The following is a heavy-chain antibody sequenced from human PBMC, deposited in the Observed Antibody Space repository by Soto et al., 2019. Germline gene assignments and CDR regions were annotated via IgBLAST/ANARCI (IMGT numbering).Heavy chain of an antibody. D-gene: IGHD3-9*01. CDR3: ARDQLRYFDWSKFKYYYYGMDV. J-gene: IGHJ6*02. CDR2: IWYDGSNK. Sequence: PGGSLRLSCAASGFTFSIYGMHWVRQAPGKGLEWVAVIWYDGSNKYYADSVKGRFTISRDNSKNTLYLQMNSLRAEDTAVYYCARDQLRYFDWSKFKYYYYGMDVWGQGTTVTVSS. CDR1: GFTFSIYG. V-gene: IGHV3-33*01.